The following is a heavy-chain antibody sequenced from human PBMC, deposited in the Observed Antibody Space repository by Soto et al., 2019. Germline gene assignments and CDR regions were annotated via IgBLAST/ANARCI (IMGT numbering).Heavy chain of an antibody. CDR2: ISWDGGST. Sequence: EVQLVESGGVVVQPGGSLRLSCAASGFTFDDYTMHWVRQAPGKGLEWVSVISWDGGSTYYADSVKGRFTISIDNSKKSLYLQNNSLRTEETAFYYCAKDSLHRRTVNTPATYYYYYGMDVWGQGTTVTVSS. J-gene: IGHJ6*02. V-gene: IGHV3-43*01. CDR1: GFTFDDYT. D-gene: IGHD1-1*01. CDR3: AKDSLHRRTVNTPATYYYYYGMDV.